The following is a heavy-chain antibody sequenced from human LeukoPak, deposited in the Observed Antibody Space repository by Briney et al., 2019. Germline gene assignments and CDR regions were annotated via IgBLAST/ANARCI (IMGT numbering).Heavy chain of an antibody. D-gene: IGHD2-2*01. CDR1: GFTFSSYE. Sequence: GGSLRLSCAASGFTFSSYEMNWVRQAPGKGLEWVSSISSSSNYIYYADSVKGRFTISRDNAKNSLYLQMNSLRAEDTAVYYCARDPSGVIPAAMSDYWGQGTLVTVSS. CDR2: ISSSSNYI. CDR3: ARDPSGVIPAAMSDY. J-gene: IGHJ4*02. V-gene: IGHV3-21*01.